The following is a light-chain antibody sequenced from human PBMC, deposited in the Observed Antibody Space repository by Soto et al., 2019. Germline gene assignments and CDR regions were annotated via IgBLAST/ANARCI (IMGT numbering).Light chain of an antibody. CDR2: GAS. Sequence: EIVMTQSPATLSVSPVERATLSFISSQSVSSNLAWYQQTPGQAPRLLIYGASTRATGIPARFSGSGSGTEFTLTISRLQSEDFAVYYCQQYNNWPPEINFGQGTRLEIK. J-gene: IGKJ5*01. CDR3: QQYNNWPPEIN. CDR1: QSVSSN. V-gene: IGKV3-15*01.